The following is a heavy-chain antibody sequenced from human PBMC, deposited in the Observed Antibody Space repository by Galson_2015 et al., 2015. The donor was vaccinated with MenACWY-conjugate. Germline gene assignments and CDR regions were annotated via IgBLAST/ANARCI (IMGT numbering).Heavy chain of an antibody. Sequence: SLRLSCAASGFTFRNYAMNWVRQTPGKGLEWVSSVSSSAYTTYYADSVKGRFTVSRDDSQNTLYLQMNSLRADDTAVYYCARVPRRIYDSSGYYFDSWGQGTLVIVSS. D-gene: IGHD3-22*01. J-gene: IGHJ4*02. CDR3: ARVPRRIYDSSGYYFDS. V-gene: IGHV3-23*01. CDR2: VSSSAYTT. CDR1: GFTFRNYA.